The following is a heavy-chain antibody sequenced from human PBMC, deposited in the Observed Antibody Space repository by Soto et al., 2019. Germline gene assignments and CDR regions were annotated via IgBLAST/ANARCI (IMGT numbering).Heavy chain of an antibody. D-gene: IGHD2-15*01. Sequence: QVQLQESGPGLVKPSQTLSLTCTVSGGSISSGDYYWSWLRQHPGKGLVWIGYIYYSGSTYYTPSLKMRVTISVDKSKNKFSLKLSSVTAAATAVYYCARGSSGSRQGFDPWGQGTLVTVSS. CDR2: IYYSGST. J-gene: IGHJ5*02. CDR1: GGSISSGDYY. CDR3: ARGSSGSRQGFDP. V-gene: IGHV4-31*03.